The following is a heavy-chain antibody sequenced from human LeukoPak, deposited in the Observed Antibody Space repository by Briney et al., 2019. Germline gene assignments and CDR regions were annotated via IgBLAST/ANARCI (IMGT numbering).Heavy chain of an antibody. CDR3: ARRATRSIYWFDP. D-gene: IGHD1-1*01. Sequence: GGSLRLSCAASGFTFSTFAMNWVRQAPGKGLEWLSSISPSGAATYYADSVKGRFTISRDNSKNTLYLQMNSLRPEDTAVYYCARRATRSIYWFDPWGQGTLVTVSS. J-gene: IGHJ5*02. CDR1: GFTFSTFA. CDR2: ISPSGAAT. V-gene: IGHV3-23*01.